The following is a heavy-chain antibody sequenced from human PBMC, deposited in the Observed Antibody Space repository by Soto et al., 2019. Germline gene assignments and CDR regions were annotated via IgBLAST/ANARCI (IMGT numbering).Heavy chain of an antibody. J-gene: IGHJ6*02. Sequence: QVQLVQCGAEVKKPGASVKVSCKASGYNFTSYDLNGVRQATGQGLEWMGWMNPNSGNTGDAQKFQGRVTMTRNTSISTAYMELSSLRSEDTAVYYCAREKTSYGMDVWGQGTRVTVSS. CDR3: AREKTSYGMDV. CDR1: GYNFTSYD. V-gene: IGHV1-8*01. CDR2: MNPNSGNT.